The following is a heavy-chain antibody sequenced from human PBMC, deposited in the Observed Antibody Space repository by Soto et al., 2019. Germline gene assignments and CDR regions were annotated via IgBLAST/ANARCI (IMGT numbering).Heavy chain of an antibody. Sequence: SVKVSCKASGFTFTSSAVQWVRQARGQRLEWIGWIVIGSGNTNYAQKFQERVTITRDMSTSTAYMELSSLRSEDTAVYYCAAVGGTGTFNGMDVWGQGTTVTVSS. V-gene: IGHV1-58*01. CDR3: AAVGGTGTFNGMDV. CDR2: IVIGSGNT. CDR1: GFTFTSSA. D-gene: IGHD1-1*01. J-gene: IGHJ6*02.